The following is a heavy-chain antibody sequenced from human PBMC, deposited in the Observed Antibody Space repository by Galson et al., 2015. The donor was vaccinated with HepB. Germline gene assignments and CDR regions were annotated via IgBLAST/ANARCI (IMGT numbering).Heavy chain of an antibody. D-gene: IGHD3-10*01. J-gene: IGHJ4*02. CDR2: IFYNGNT. Sequence: ETLSLTCSVTNDSVSTDNYYWGWIRQPPGKGLEYIGYIFYNGNTNHNPSFKSRVTISVDTSKNQFSLRLNSVTAADTAVYCCVRDLGIASGPFDYWGQGALVTVSS. CDR3: VRDLGIASGPFDY. CDR1: NDSVSTDNYY. V-gene: IGHV4-61*01.